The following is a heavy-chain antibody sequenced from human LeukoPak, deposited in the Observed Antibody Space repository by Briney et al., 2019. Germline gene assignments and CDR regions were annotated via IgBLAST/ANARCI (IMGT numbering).Heavy chain of an antibody. V-gene: IGHV4-30-4*01. D-gene: IGHD2-21*02. CDR3: ARATDAIFDWFDS. J-gene: IGHJ5*01. CDR1: GGSVSGGNYF. Sequence: PSQTLSLTCTVSGGSVSGGNYFWTWIRQPPGKGLEWIGYMCYSGSTHYNPSLKSRVIISVDPSKNQFTLKLTSVSAADTAMYYCARATDAIFDWFDSWGQGTLVTVSS. CDR2: MCYSGST.